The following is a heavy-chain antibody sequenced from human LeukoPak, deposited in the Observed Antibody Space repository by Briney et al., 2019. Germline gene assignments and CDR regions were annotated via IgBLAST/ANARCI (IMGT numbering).Heavy chain of an antibody. D-gene: IGHD6-6*01. J-gene: IGHJ4*02. Sequence: ASVKVSCKASGYTFTGYYMHWVRQAPGQGLEWMGIINPSGGSTSYAQKFQGRVIMTRDMSTSTVYMELSSLRSEDTAVYYCARIIAARRRQTYYFDYWGQGTLVTVSS. CDR3: ARIIAARRRQTYYFDY. CDR2: INPSGGST. V-gene: IGHV1-46*01. CDR1: GYTFTGYY.